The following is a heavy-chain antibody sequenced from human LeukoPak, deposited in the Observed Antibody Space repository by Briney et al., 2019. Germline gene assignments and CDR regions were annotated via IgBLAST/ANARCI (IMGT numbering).Heavy chain of an antibody. CDR2: ISGSGGST. CDR3: ANDVPADGMDV. D-gene: IGHD2-2*01. J-gene: IGHJ6*02. Sequence: QPGGSLRLSCAASGFTFCSYAMSWVRQTPGKGLECVAPISGSGGSTYYADSVRGRFIVSRDNSKNMLYLQMNSLRAEDTAVYYCANDVPADGMDVWGQGTTVTVSS. V-gene: IGHV3-23*01. CDR1: GFTFCSYA.